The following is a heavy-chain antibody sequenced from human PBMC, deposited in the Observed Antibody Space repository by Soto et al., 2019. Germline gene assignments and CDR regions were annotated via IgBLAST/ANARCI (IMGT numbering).Heavy chain of an antibody. V-gene: IGHV4-59*12. CDR2: IYYSGTT. CDR3: SSDSDSTMIIVRFDY. J-gene: IGHJ4*01. D-gene: IGHD3-22*01. Sequence: SEALSLTCTVSGGSISSYYWSWIRQPPGKGLEWIGYIYYSGTTDYAAPVKGRFAISRDDSKNIVYLQMISLKIEDTAVYYCSSDSDSTMIIVRFDYWGHGTLVIVSS. CDR1: GGSISSYY.